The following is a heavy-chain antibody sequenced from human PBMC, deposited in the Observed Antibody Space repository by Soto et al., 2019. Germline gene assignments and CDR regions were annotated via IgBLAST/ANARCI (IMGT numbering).Heavy chain of an antibody. CDR3: ARVMSGSYLGHGYYFDY. CDR1: GYTFTGYY. J-gene: IGHJ4*02. CDR2: IDPNSGGT. Sequence: GASVKVSCKASGYTFTGYYMHWLRQAPGQGLEWMGWIDPNSGGTDYAQKFQGRVTMTRGTSISTAYMELSRLRVDDTAVYYCARVMSGSYLGHGYYFDYWGQGTLVTVSS. V-gene: IGHV1-2*02. D-gene: IGHD1-26*01.